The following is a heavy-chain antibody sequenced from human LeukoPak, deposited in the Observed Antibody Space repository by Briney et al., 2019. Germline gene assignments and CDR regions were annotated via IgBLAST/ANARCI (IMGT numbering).Heavy chain of an antibody. CDR1: GFTVSRNY. CDR2: ISGSGGST. V-gene: IGHV3-23*01. Sequence: PGGSLRLSCAASGFTVSRNYMSWVRQAPGKGLEWVSAISGSGGSTYYADSVKGRFTISRDNSKNTLYLQMNSLRAEDTAVYYCAKDPFWLENPDDAFDIWDQGTMVTVSS. J-gene: IGHJ3*02. CDR3: AKDPFWLENPDDAFDI. D-gene: IGHD3-3*01.